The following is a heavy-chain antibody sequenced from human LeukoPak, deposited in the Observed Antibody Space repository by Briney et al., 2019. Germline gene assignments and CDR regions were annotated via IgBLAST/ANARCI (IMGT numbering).Heavy chain of an antibody. CDR1: GFTFSNFA. Sequence: PGRSLRLSCAASGFTFSNFAMSWVRQAPGKGLEWVSGITGSGGSTYYADSVKGRFTISRDNSKSSVYLQMNSLKADETAVYYCVKEGPRVHFDYWGQGTLVTVSS. CDR2: ITGSGGST. CDR3: VKEGPRVHFDY. V-gene: IGHV3-23*01. J-gene: IGHJ4*02.